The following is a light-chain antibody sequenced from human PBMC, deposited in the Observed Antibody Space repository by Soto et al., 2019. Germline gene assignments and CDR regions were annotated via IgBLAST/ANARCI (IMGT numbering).Light chain of an antibody. CDR1: SSDVGGYNY. J-gene: IGLJ1*01. CDR2: DVS. Sequence: QSVLTQPASVSGSPGQSITISCTGTSSDVGGYNYVSWYQQHPGKAPKLMIYDVSNRPSGVSNRFSGSKSGNTASLTISGLQVKDGLVYSCSSKQASSPRVFGTGTRSPS. V-gene: IGLV2-14*01. CDR3: SSKQASSPRV.